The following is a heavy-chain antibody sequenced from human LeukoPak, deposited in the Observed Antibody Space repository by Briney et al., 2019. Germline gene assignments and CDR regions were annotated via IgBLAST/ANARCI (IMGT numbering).Heavy chain of an antibody. D-gene: IGHD5-18*01. CDR1: GGSFSGYY. CDR3: AIVTGEGYSYGSYY. Sequence: SETLSLTCAVYGGSFSGYYWSWIRQPPGKGLEWIGEINHSGSTNYNPSLKSRVTISVDTSKNQFSLKLSSVTAADTAVYYCAIVTGEGYSYGSYYWGKGTLVTVSS. CDR2: INHSGST. V-gene: IGHV4-34*01. J-gene: IGHJ4*02.